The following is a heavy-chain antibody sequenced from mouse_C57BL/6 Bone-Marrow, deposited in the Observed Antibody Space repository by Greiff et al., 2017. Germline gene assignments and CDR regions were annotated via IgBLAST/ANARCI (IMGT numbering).Heavy chain of an antibody. Sequence: QVQLQQPGAELVKPGASVKLSCKASGYTFTNYWMHWVKQRPGQGLEWIGMIHPNGGSPDYNEKFKSEATLRVDKSSRTAYMELNSLTSEDSAVYYCARSYDYDDYTMDYWGQGTSVTVSS. CDR1: GYTFTNYW. CDR3: ARSYDYDDYTMDY. J-gene: IGHJ4*01. D-gene: IGHD2-4*01. CDR2: IHPNGGSP. V-gene: IGHV1-64*01.